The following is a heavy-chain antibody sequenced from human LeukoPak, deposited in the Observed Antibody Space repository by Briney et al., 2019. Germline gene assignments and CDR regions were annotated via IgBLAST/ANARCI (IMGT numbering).Heavy chain of an antibody. Sequence: ASVKVSCKASGYTFTAHYIHWIRQAPGQGLEWMGWINPDSGDTYSAPKFQGRVTMTRDTSANTAYLELSRLRSDDTAVYFCARDWSIAARRFDFWGHGTLVTVSS. CDR1: GYTFTAHY. D-gene: IGHD6-6*01. CDR3: ARDWSIAARRFDF. V-gene: IGHV1-2*02. J-gene: IGHJ4*01. CDR2: INPDSGDT.